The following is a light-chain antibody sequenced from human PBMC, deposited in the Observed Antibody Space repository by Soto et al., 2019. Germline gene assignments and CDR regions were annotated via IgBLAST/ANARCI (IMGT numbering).Light chain of an antibody. CDR2: GAS. Sequence: EIVMTQSPATLSVSPGERATLSFRASQSVSSNLAWYQQKPGQAPRLLIYGASTRATGVPARFSGSGSATEFTLTISSLQSEDSAHYYCQQYEDWPPITFGQGTRLEIK. J-gene: IGKJ5*01. V-gene: IGKV3-15*01. CDR3: QQYEDWPPIT. CDR1: QSVSSN.